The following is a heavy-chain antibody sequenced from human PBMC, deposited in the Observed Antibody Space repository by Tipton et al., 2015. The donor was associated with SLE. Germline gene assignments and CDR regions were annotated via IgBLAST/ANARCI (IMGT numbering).Heavy chain of an antibody. CDR2: IMQDGSEK. Sequence: SLRLSCAASGFTSRNYRMNWVRQAPGKGLEWVANIMQDGSEKYYVDSVKGRFTISRDNAKNSLYLQMNSLRAEDTAVYYCARDKAWYFDLWGRGSLVTVS. V-gene: IGHV3-7*01. CDR3: ARDKAWYFDL. J-gene: IGHJ2*01. CDR1: GFTSRNYR.